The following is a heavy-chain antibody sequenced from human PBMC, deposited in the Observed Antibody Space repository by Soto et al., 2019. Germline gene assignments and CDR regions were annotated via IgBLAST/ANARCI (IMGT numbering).Heavy chain of an antibody. CDR3: ARVHSSRVRGATPGEMGLDY. CDR1: GGSISSATW. J-gene: IGHJ4*02. V-gene: IGHV4-4*02. Sequence: SETLSLTCAVTGGSISSATWWTLVRQPPGKGLEWIGEIYHSGDTTYNPSLGRRVTISVDKPKNQISLKLSSVTAADTAVYFCARVHSSRVRGATPGEMGLDYWGQGFLVTVSS. D-gene: IGHD6-6*01. CDR2: IYHSGDT.